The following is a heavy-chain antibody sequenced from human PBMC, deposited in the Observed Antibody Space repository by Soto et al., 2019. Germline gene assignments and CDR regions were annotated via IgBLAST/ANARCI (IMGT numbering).Heavy chain of an antibody. CDR1: GYRFTTYS. CDR2: IYPGDADT. D-gene: IGHD1-26*01. Sequence: GESLQISCTASGYRFTTYSIGWLRQLPGRGLEWMGLIYPGDADTRYSASFQGQVTISADKSISTASLQWSSLNHSDTAMYYCAQIPSTGPYCHDHWGQRNLVHVSS. CDR3: AQIPSTGPYCHDH. J-gene: IGHJ4*02. V-gene: IGHV5-51*01.